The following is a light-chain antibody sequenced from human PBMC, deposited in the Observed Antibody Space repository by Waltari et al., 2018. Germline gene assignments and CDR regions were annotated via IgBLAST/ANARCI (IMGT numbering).Light chain of an antibody. V-gene: IGLV2-23*01. CDR2: EGS. CDR1: SSGVGSYNL. CDR3: CSYAGSSTYV. Sequence: QSALTQPASVSGSPWQSVTISCTGTSSGVGSYNLVSWYQQHPGKAPKLMIYEGSKRPSGVSNRFSGSKSGNTASLTISGLQAEDEADYYCCSYAGSSTYVFGTGTKVTVL. J-gene: IGLJ1*01.